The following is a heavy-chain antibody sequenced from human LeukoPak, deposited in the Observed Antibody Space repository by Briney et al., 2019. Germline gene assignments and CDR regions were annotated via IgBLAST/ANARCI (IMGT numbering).Heavy chain of an antibody. J-gene: IGHJ4*02. CDR2: INHSGST. V-gene: IGHV4-34*01. CDR1: GGSFSGYY. CDR3: ARDPPMYYYDSSGYYHPFDY. Sequence: SETPSLTCAVYGGSFSGYYWSWVRQPPGKGLERIGEINHSGSTNYNPSLKSRVTISVDTSKNQFSLKLSSVTAADTAVYYCARDPPMYYYDSSGYYHPFDYWGQGTLVTVSS. D-gene: IGHD3-22*01.